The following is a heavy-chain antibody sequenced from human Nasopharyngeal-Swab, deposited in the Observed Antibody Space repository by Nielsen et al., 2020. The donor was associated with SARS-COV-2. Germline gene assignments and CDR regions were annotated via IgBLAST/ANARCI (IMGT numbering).Heavy chain of an antibody. CDR1: GYRFPSYW. Sequence: GESLKISCKGSGYRFPSYWIGWLRQMPGKGLEWIWIIYPGDSETRYSPSFQGQVTISADQSINTAYLQWSSLKASDTAMYFCARGGQPFYYYYMDVWGKGTTVTVSS. CDR2: IYPGDSET. D-gene: IGHD3-16*01. CDR3: ARGGQPFYYYYMDV. V-gene: IGHV5-51*01. J-gene: IGHJ6*03.